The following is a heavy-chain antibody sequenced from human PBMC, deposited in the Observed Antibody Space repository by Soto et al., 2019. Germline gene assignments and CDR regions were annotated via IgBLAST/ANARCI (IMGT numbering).Heavy chain of an antibody. J-gene: IGHJ6*02. CDR1: GGSISSYY. CDR3: ARVHYDSSGSLDV. D-gene: IGHD3-22*01. Sequence: SETLSLTCTVSGGSISSYYWSWIRQPPGKGLEWIGYIYYSGSTNYNPSLKSRVTISVDTSKNQFSLKLSSVTAADTAVYYCARVHYDSSGSLDVWGQGTTVTVSS. CDR2: IYYSGST. V-gene: IGHV4-59*01.